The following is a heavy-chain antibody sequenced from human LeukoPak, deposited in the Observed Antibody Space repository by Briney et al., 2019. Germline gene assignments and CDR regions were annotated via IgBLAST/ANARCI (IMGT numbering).Heavy chain of an antibody. J-gene: IGHJ4*02. Sequence: PGGSLRLSCAASGLTFSSYSMNWVRQAPGKGLEWVSSISSSSSYIYYADSVKGRFTISRDNAKNSLYLQMNSLRAEDTAVYYCASLSVWGSYRSRNPPFDYWGQGTLVTVSS. CDR2: ISSSSSYI. CDR1: GLTFSSYS. CDR3: ASLSVWGSYRSRNPPFDY. V-gene: IGHV3-21*01. D-gene: IGHD3-16*02.